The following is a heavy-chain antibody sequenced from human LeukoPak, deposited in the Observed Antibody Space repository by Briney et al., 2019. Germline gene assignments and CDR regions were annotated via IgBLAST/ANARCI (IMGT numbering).Heavy chain of an antibody. CDR2: IIPIFGTA. D-gene: IGHD3-10*01. CDR3: ARGDNGYGSGSYRRYFDY. Sequence: ASVKVSCKASGGTFSSYAISWVRQAPGQGLEWMGGIIPIFGTANYAQKFQGRVTITADKSTSTAYMELSSLRYEDTAVYYCARGDNGYGSGSYRRYFDYWGQGTLVTVSS. CDR1: GGTFSSYA. V-gene: IGHV1-69*06. J-gene: IGHJ4*02.